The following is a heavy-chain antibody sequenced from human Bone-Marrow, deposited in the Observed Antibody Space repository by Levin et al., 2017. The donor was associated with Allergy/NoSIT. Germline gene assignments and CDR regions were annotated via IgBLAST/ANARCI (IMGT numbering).Heavy chain of an antibody. D-gene: IGHD3-10*01. Sequence: PGGSLRLSCAASGFTFSSYAMSWVRQAPGKGLEWVSAISGSGGSTYYADSVKGRFTISRDNSKNTLYLQMNSLRAEDTAVYYCAKDLELLWFRAEVDYWGQGTLVTVSS. CDR1: GFTFSSYA. CDR3: AKDLELLWFRAEVDY. CDR2: ISGSGGST. V-gene: IGHV3-23*01. J-gene: IGHJ4*02.